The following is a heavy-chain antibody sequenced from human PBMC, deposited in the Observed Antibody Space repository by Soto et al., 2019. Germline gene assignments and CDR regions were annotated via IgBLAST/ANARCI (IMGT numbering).Heavy chain of an antibody. D-gene: IGHD6-19*01. J-gene: IGHJ4*02. CDR2: IAWNGDAL. V-gene: IGHV3-9*01. CDR1: GFTFNNHA. CDR3: ARGDGTGLYNSGWSPRY. Sequence: EVQLVESGGGLVQPGRSLRLSCAASGFTFNNHAIHWVRQAPGKGLEWVSGIAWNGDALDYADSVKGRFTISRDSAKNSVYLQMNSLRAEDTAVYYCARGDGTGLYNSGWSPRYWGQGTLVTVSS.